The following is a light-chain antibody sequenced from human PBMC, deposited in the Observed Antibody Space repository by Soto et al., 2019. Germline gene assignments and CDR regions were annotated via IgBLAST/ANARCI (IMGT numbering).Light chain of an antibody. CDR1: QSVTSSY. Sequence: EIVLTQSPGTLSLSPGERATLSCRASQSVTSSYLAWYQQKPGQAPRLLTYGASSRATGIPDRFSGSGSGTAFTLTISRLEPEDFAVYYCQQYVSAPYTFGQGTKLEIK. CDR3: QQYVSAPYT. V-gene: IGKV3-20*01. CDR2: GAS. J-gene: IGKJ2*01.